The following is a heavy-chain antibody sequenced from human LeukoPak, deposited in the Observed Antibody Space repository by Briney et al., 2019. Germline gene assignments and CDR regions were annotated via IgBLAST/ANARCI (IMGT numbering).Heavy chain of an antibody. D-gene: IGHD1-26*01. J-gene: IGHJ5*02. CDR1: GYTFTGYY. Sequence: ASVKGSCKASGYTFTGYYMHWVRQAPGQGLEWMGWINPNSGGTNYAQKFQGRVTMTRDTSISTAYMELSRPRSDDTAVYYCARASGSYVGWFDPWGQGTLVTVSS. V-gene: IGHV1-2*02. CDR2: INPNSGGT. CDR3: ARASGSYVGWFDP.